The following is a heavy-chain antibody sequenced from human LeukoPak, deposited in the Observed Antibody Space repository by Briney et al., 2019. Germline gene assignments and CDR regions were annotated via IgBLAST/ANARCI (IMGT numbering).Heavy chain of an antibody. Sequence: PGGSLRLSCAASGFTFRSYWMSWVRQAPGKGLEWVSAISASGTTYYADSVKGRFTISRDNSKNTLYLQMNSLRAEDTAVYYCAKSKEDCCGSFDPWGQGTLVTVSS. CDR2: ISASGTT. J-gene: IGHJ5*02. V-gene: IGHV3-23*01. CDR1: GFTFRSYW. D-gene: IGHD2-15*01. CDR3: AKSKEDCCGSFDP.